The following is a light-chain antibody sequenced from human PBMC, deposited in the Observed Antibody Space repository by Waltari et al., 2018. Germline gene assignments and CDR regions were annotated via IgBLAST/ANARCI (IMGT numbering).Light chain of an antibody. Sequence: DIVMTQSPDSLAVSLGESATISCKSSQSLFYTSTNKDYLAWYQKKPGQPPILLVSWASTRESGVPDRFSGSGSGTDFTLTINGLQAEDVAVYYCQQFYSRPWTFGQGTRV. V-gene: IGKV4-1*01. J-gene: IGKJ1*01. CDR2: WAS. CDR3: QQFYSRPWT. CDR1: QSLFYTSTNKDY.